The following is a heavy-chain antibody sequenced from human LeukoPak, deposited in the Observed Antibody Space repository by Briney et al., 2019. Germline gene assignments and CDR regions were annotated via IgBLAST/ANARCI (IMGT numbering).Heavy chain of an antibody. CDR1: GYTFTSYD. Sequence: ASVKVSCKASGYTFTSYDINWVRQATGQGLEWMGWMNPNSGNTGYAQKFQGRVTITADESTSTAYMELSSLRSEDTAVYYCAREGSRPTGTVFGILGYFDYWGQGTLVTVSS. V-gene: IGHV1-8*03. CDR2: MNPNSGNT. J-gene: IGHJ4*02. CDR3: AREGSRPTGTVFGILGYFDY. D-gene: IGHD6-13*01.